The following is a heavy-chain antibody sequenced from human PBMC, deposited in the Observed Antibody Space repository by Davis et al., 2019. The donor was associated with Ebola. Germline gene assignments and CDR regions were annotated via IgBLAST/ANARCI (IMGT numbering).Heavy chain of an antibody. Sequence: VSCKASGYTFTSHAINWVRQAPGQGLEWLGWINTNTGNPTHAQDFTGRFVFSLDTSVSTAYLQISGLKAEDTAVYYCARHRSGGAADYWGQGTLVTVSS. CDR3: ARHRSGGAADY. CDR1: GYTFTSHA. J-gene: IGHJ4*02. D-gene: IGHD1-26*01. V-gene: IGHV7-4-1*02. CDR2: INTNTGNP.